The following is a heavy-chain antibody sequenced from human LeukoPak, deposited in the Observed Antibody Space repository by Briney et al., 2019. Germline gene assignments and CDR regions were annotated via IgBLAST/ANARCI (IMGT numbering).Heavy chain of an antibody. J-gene: IGHJ4*02. CDR3: AAPRGYSYAPGY. D-gene: IGHD5-18*01. CDR1: GFTFSSYS. V-gene: IGHV3-21*01. Sequence: GGSLRLSCAASGFTFSSYSMNWVRQAPGKGLEWVSSISSSSSYIYYADSVKGRFTISRDNAKNSLYLQMNSLRAEDTAVYYCAAPRGYSYAPGYWGQGTLVTVSS. CDR2: ISSSSSYI.